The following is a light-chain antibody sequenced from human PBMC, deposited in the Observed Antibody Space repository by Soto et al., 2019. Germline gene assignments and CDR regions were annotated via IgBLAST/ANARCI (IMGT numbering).Light chain of an antibody. Sequence: EIVLTQSPGTLSLSPGERDSFSCRASQSVSNNYVAWYQQKPGQPPRLLIHDASDRATGIPDRFSGSGSGTDFTLTISRLEPEDFAVYFCQQTATSPLTFGQGTKVHIK. J-gene: IGKJ1*01. CDR1: QSVSNNY. CDR3: QQTATSPLT. V-gene: IGKV3-20*01. CDR2: DAS.